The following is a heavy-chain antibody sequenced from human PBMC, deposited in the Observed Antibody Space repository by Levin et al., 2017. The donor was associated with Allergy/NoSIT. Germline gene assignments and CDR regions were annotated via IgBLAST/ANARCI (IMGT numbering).Heavy chain of an antibody. CDR2: FYYSGST. Sequence: SSETLSLTCSVSGGSISSYHWSWIRQSPGKGLEWIGHFYYSGSTNYNPSLRSRVTISVDTSKNQFSLKLTSVTAADTAVYYCARHVYPDGSPFDSWGLGSLVTVSS. V-gene: IGHV4-59*08. D-gene: IGHD3-10*01. J-gene: IGHJ4*02. CDR3: ARHVYPDGSPFDS. CDR1: GGSISSYH.